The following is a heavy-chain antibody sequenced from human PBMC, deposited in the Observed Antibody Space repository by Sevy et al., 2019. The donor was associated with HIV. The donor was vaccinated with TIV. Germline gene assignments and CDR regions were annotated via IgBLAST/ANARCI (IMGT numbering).Heavy chain of an antibody. CDR3: SRSVYGSGTYLNDY. CDR2: LNPKHGGT. D-gene: IGHD3-10*01. Sequence: ASVKVSCKASGYLFSGYYVHWVRQAPGQGLEWMGWLNPKHGGTNYAQKFQGRVTMTTDTSISTAYLELNRLTSDDTAMFYCSRSVYGSGTYLNDYWGQGTLITVSS. CDR1: GYLFSGYY. V-gene: IGHV1-2*02. J-gene: IGHJ4*02.